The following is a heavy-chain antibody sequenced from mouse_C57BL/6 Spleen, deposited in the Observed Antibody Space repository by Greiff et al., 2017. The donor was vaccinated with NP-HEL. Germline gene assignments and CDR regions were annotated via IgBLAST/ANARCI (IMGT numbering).Heavy chain of an antibody. J-gene: IGHJ2*01. CDR3: ARQNDGHYVGYFDY. D-gene: IGHD2-3*01. Sequence: EVMLVESGGDLVKPGGSLNLSCAASGFTFSSYGMSWVRQTPDKRLEWVATISSGGSYTYYPDSVKGRFTISRDNAKNTLYLQMSSLKSEDTAMYYCARQNDGHYVGYFDYWGQGTTLTVSS. CDR2: ISSGGSYT. V-gene: IGHV5-6*01. CDR1: GFTFSSYG.